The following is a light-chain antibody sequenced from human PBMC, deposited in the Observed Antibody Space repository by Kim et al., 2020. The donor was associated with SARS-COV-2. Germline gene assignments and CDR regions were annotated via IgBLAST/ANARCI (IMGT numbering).Light chain of an antibody. J-gene: IGKJ1*01. V-gene: IGKV1-39*01. CDR1: HRVSMY. CDR3: QQSYNVFWT. CDR2: GVS. Sequence: GSVGDRVSITCRECHRVSMYLNWYQRKPGKAPNLLIDGVSRLQSGVPSRFSGSGSGTDFTLTISSLQPEDFATYYCQQSYNVFWTFGQGTKVDIK.